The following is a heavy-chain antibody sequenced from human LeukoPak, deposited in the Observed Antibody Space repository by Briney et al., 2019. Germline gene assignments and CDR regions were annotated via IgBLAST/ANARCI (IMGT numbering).Heavy chain of an antibody. CDR1: GGSISSYY. J-gene: IGHJ4*02. CDR2: IYYSGSP. CDR3: ARGAAVGDHFDY. Sequence: SETLSLTCTVSGGSISSYYWNWIRQPPGKGLEWIGYIYYSGSPNYNPSLKSRVTISVDTSKNQLSLKLSSVTAADTAVYYCARGAAVGDHFDYWGQGTLVTVSS. V-gene: IGHV4-59*12. D-gene: IGHD3-10*01.